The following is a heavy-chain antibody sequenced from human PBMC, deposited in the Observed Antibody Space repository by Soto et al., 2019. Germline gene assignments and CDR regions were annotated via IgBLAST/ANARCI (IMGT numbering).Heavy chain of an antibody. V-gene: IGHV3-23*01. D-gene: IGHD4-17*01. CDR1: GFTFNHYA. CDR3: AKDSTVTTSLYFYYYGFDV. J-gene: IGHJ6*02. Sequence: VHLLESGGGLVQRGGSLRLACTASGFTFNHYAMSWVRQAPGKGLEWVSAVSGRGGSTKYADSVKGRFIISRDNSNSTLYLQMDSLRGEDTAVYYCAKDSTVTTSLYFYYYGFDVWGQGTTVTVSS. CDR2: VSGRGGST.